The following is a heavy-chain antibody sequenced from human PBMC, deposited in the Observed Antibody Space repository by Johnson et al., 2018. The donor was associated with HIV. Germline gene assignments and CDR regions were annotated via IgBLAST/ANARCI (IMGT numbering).Heavy chain of an antibody. CDR1: GFIFSDYY. J-gene: IGHJ3*01. V-gene: IGHV3-11*04. D-gene: IGHD1-1*01. Sequence: QVQLVESGGGLVKPGGSLRLSCAASGFIFSDYYMTWIRQAPGKGLEWISYISSSGATIYYADSVKGRFTISRDISKNTLFLQMGSLRPEDMAVYYCARDAKRSTWSPDGTDAFDVWGQGTMVTVSS. CDR2: ISSSGATI. CDR3: ARDAKRSTWSPDGTDAFDV.